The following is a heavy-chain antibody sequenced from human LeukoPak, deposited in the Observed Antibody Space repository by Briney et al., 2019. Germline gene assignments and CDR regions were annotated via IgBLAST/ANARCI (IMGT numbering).Heavy chain of an antibody. Sequence: ASVKVSCKASGYTFTGYYMHWVRQAPGQGLEWMGWINPNSGGTNYARKFQGRVTMTRDTSISTAYMELSRLRSDDTAVYYCARSWNDWEVVGYWDQGTLVTVSS. CDR1: GYTFTGYY. V-gene: IGHV1-2*02. CDR3: ARSWNDWEVVGY. J-gene: IGHJ4*02. CDR2: INPNSGGT. D-gene: IGHD1-1*01.